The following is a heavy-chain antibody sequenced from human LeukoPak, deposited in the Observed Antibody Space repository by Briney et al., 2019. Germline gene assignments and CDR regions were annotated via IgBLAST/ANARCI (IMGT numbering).Heavy chain of an antibody. V-gene: IGHV3-48*03. CDR2: ISSSGSTI. CDR1: GFTFSSYE. Sequence: NPGGSLRLSCAASGFTFSSYEMNWVRQAPGKGLEWVSYISSSGSTIYYADSVRGRFTISRDNSKNTLYLQMNSLRAEDTAVYYCAKSPALDSPYYFDYWGQGALVTVSS. J-gene: IGHJ4*02. D-gene: IGHD3-22*01. CDR3: AKSPALDSPYYFDY.